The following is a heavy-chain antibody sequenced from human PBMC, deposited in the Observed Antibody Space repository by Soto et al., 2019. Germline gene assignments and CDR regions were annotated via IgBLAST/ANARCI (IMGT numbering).Heavy chain of an antibody. CDR2: ISSTTNYI. V-gene: IGHV3-21*06. Sequence: VETLSLTCTVSGFTFTRYSMNWFRHAPGKGLEWVSSISSTTNYIYYGDSMKGRFTISRDNAKNSLYLEMNSLRAEDTAVYYCARESEDLTSNFDYWGQGTLVTVSS. CDR1: GFTFTRYS. CDR3: ARESEDLTSNFDY. J-gene: IGHJ4*02.